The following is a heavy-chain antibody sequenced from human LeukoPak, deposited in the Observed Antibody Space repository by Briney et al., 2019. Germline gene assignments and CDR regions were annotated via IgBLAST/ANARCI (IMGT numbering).Heavy chain of an antibody. CDR2: ISGSGGVT. J-gene: IGHJ4*02. CDR3: AKWPEGATPKFHY. D-gene: IGHD1-26*01. CDR1: GFTFSSYA. Sequence: GGSLRLSCPASGFTFSSYAMSWVHQAPAKGLEGVSTISGSGGVTYYPDSVRGRFTISRDNSKNTLHLQMDSLRAEDTAIYYCAKWPEGATPKFHYWGQGTLVTVSS. V-gene: IGHV3-23*01.